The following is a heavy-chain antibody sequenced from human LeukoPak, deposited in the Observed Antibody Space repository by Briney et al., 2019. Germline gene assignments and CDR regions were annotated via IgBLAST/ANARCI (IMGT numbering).Heavy chain of an antibody. CDR3: ARAMTTVTTEGGY. V-gene: IGHV1-69*04. D-gene: IGHD4-17*01. CDR1: GGTFSSYA. CDR2: IIPILGIA. J-gene: IGHJ4*02. Sequence: GASVKVPFKASGGTFSSYAISWVRQAPGQGLEWMGRIIPILGIANYAQKFQGRVTITADKSTSTAYMELSSLRSEDTAVYYCARAMTTVTTEGGYWGQGTLVTVSS.